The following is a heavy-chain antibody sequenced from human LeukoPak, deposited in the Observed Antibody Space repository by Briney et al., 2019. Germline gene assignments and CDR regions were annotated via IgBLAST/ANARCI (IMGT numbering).Heavy chain of an antibody. Sequence: GGSLRLSCAASGFTFDDYAMHWVRQAPGKGLEWVSGISWNSGSIGYADSVKGRFTISRDNAKNSLYLQMNSLRAEDTALYYCAKDKNWGNYYILTGYPFDYWGQGTLVTVSS. D-gene: IGHD3-9*01. J-gene: IGHJ4*02. CDR1: GFTFDDYA. CDR3: AKDKNWGNYYILTGYPFDY. CDR2: ISWNSGSI. V-gene: IGHV3-9*01.